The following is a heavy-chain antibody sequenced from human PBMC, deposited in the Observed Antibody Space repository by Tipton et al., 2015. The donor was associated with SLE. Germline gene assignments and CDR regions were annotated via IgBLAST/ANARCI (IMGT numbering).Heavy chain of an antibody. V-gene: IGHV4-59*01. CDR1: GGSISSYY. J-gene: IGHJ6*02. Sequence: TLSLTCTVSGGSISSYYWSWIRQPPGKGLEWIGYIYYSGSTNYNPSLKSRVTISVDTSKNQFSLKLSSVTAADTAVYYCAREGRFLEWFPSGYYYGMDVWGQGTTVTVSS. CDR3: AREGRFLEWFPSGYYYGMDV. CDR2: IYYSGST. D-gene: IGHD3-3*01.